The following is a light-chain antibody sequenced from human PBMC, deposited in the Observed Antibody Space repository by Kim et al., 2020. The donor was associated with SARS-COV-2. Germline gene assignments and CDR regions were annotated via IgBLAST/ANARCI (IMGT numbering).Light chain of an antibody. V-gene: IGKV3-11*01. J-gene: IGKJ2*01. CDR2: DAS. CDR3: QHRRTWPLT. Sequence: EIVLTQSPVNLSLSPGQRATLSCRASQYIDNWLAWYQQKPDQVPSLLIYDASNRATGIPARFSGSGSGTDFTHTISSLEPEDFAVYYCQHRRTWPLTFGQGTKLEI. CDR1: QYIDNW.